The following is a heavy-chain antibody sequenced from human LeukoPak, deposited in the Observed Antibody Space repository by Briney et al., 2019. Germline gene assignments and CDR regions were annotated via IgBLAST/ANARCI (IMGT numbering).Heavy chain of an antibody. D-gene: IGHD4-23*01. V-gene: IGHV3-13*01. Sequence: GGSLRLSCAASGFTFSSYDMHWVRQATGKGLEWVSAIGTAGDTCYPGSVKGRFTISRENAKNSLYLQMNSLRAGDTAVYYCARGATVGEIDYWGQGTLVTVSS. CDR2: IGTAGDT. J-gene: IGHJ4*02. CDR1: GFTFSSYD. CDR3: ARGATVGEIDY.